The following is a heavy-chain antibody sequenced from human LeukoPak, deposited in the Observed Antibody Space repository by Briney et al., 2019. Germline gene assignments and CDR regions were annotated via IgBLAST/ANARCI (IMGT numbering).Heavy chain of an antibody. D-gene: IGHD1-1*01. J-gene: IGHJ4*02. CDR3: ARDPVQLERWGFDY. CDR1: GFTFSSYS. V-gene: IGHV3-21*01. CDR2: ISSSSSYI. Sequence: GGSLRLSCAASGFTFSSYSMNWVRQAPGKGLEWVSSISSSSSYIYYADSVKGRFTISRDNAKNSLYLQMNSLRAEDTAVYYCARDPVQLERWGFDYWGQGTLVTVSS.